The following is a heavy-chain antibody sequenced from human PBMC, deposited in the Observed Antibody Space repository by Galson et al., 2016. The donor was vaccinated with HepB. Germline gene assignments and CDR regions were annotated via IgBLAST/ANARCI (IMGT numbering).Heavy chain of an antibody. CDR1: GFRFSSYG. J-gene: IGHJ6*02. Sequence: SLRLSCAASGFRFSSYGMHWVRQAPGKGLEWVAVIPFDGSTKNYIDSVKGRFTVSRDNLENTLYLQMNSLRTDDTAEYYCARDLRPRWELDYYNYGMDVWGQGTTVTVSS. CDR2: IPFDGSTK. V-gene: IGHV3-30*03. D-gene: IGHD5-24*01. CDR3: ARDLRPRWELDYYNYGMDV.